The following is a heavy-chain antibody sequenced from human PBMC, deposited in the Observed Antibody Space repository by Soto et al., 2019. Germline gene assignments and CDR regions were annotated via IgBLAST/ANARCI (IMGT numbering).Heavy chain of an antibody. Sequence: ASVKVSCKASGYTFSSYDINWVRQATGQGLEWMGWMNPNSGDTGYAQKFQGRVTKTRNTAISTAYMELSGLRSDDTALYYCARVLFITVTKGKYYYHFMDVWGKGTRVTVPS. CDR2: MNPNSGDT. CDR3: ARVLFITVTKGKYYYHFMDV. V-gene: IGHV1-8*01. CDR1: GYTFSSYD. J-gene: IGHJ6*03. D-gene: IGHD4-17*01.